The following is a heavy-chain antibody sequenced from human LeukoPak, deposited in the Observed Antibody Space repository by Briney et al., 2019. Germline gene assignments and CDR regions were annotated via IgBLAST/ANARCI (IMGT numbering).Heavy chain of an antibody. J-gene: IGHJ4*02. CDR3: ASEYSSGFYDY. CDR2: ISSSGGST. Sequence: GGSLRLSCAASGFTFSRYAMSWVRQAPGKGLEWVSAISSSGGSTYYADSVKGRLTISRDNSKNSLYLQMNSLRAEDTAVYYCASEYSSGFYDYWGQGTLVTVSS. V-gene: IGHV3-23*01. CDR1: GFTFSRYA. D-gene: IGHD6-19*01.